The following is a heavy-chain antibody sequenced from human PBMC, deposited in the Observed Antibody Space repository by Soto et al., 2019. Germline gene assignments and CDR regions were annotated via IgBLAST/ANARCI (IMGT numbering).Heavy chain of an antibody. CDR3: ATRWSSRFEANDY. Sequence: SETLSLTCSFSGDSVTSHYLTWIRQSPEKGLEWIGYIHYTGFSHYNPSLKSRLTISVDRSKNQFTLQLTSVTVADTAVYYCATRWSSRFEANDYWGQGTLVTVSS. V-gene: IGHV4-59*02. CDR2: IHYTGFS. J-gene: IGHJ4*02. CDR1: GDSVTSHY. D-gene: IGHD6-13*01.